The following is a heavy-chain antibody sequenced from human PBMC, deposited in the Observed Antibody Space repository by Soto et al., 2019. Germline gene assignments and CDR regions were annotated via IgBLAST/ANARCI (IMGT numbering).Heavy chain of an antibody. CDR3: ARGITVFGVVNYYYYMDV. V-gene: IGHV4-59*01. CDR2: IYYSGST. D-gene: IGHD3-3*01. Sequence: PSETLSLTCTVSGGSISSYYWSWIRQPPGKGLEWIGYIYYSGSTNYNPPLKSRVTISVDTSKNQFSLKLSSVTAADTAVYYCARGITVFGVVNYYYYMDVWGKGTTVTVSS. J-gene: IGHJ6*03. CDR1: GGSISSYY.